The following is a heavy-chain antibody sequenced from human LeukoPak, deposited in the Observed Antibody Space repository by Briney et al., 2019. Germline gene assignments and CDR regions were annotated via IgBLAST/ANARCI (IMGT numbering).Heavy chain of an antibody. CDR3: AGGYCSGASCRRYYYGMDV. D-gene: IGHD2-15*01. J-gene: IGHJ6*02. Sequence: GASVKVSCKASGGTFSSYAISWVRQAPGQGLEWMGGIIPIFGTANYAQKFQGRVTITADESTSTAYMELSSLRSEDTAVYYCAGGYCSGASCRRYYYGMDVWGQGTTVTVSS. CDR2: IIPIFGTA. V-gene: IGHV1-69*13. CDR1: GGTFSSYA.